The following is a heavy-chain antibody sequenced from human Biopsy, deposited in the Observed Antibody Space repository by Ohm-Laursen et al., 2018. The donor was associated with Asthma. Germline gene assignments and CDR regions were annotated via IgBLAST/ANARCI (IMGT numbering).Heavy chain of an antibody. CDR2: ISYDGSNK. V-gene: IGHV3-30*03. CDR3: ARFKRGYSYGYAGVFDY. D-gene: IGHD5-18*01. Sequence: SLRLSCAASGFTFSSYGMYWVRQAPGKGLEWVAVISYDGSNKYYADSVKGRFTISRDNAKNSLYLQMNSLRDEDTAVYYCARFKRGYSYGYAGVFDYWGQGTLVTSP. J-gene: IGHJ4*02. CDR1: GFTFSSYG.